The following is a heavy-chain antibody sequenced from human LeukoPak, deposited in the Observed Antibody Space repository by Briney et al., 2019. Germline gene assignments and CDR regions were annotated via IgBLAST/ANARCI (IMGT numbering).Heavy chain of an antibody. CDR3: VREESGGYFDY. D-gene: IGHD2-8*02. CDR2: ITPSVDTT. J-gene: IGHJ4*02. Sequence: GASVKVSCKASGYIFTNYLLHWVRQAPGQGLEWVGRITPSVDTTNYAQKFRDRVTMTRDTSTSTVYMELSSLRSEDTAVYHCVREESGGYFDYWGQGTLVTVSS. CDR1: GYIFTNYL. V-gene: IGHV1-46*01.